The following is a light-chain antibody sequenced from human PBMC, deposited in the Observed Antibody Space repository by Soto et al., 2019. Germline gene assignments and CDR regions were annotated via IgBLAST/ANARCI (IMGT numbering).Light chain of an antibody. V-gene: IGKV3-20*01. Sequence: EIVLTQSPGTLSLSPGERATLSCRASQSVSNNYLAWYQQKPGQAPRRLIYGASNRATGIPDRFSGSGSGTDFTLTISRLEPEDFAVDYCQQYGSSGTFGQGPKVELK. CDR2: GAS. J-gene: IGKJ1*01. CDR3: QQYGSSGT. CDR1: QSVSNNY.